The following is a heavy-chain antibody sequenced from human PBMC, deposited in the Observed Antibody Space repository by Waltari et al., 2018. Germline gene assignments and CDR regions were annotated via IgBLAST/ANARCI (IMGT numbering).Heavy chain of an antibody. V-gene: IGHV3-7*01. J-gene: IGHJ4*02. CDR1: GMTFSNYW. Sequence: EVQLVESGGGSVQPGGSLRLSCAASGMTFSNYWMNWVRQAPGKGREWVANIKKDVSEKKYLDSVEGRFSISRDNAQNSLYLQMNSLRAEDTAIYYCVTGLTTVTAKDYFDHWGQGALVTVS. D-gene: IGHD4-17*01. CDR3: VTGLTTVTAKDYFDH. CDR2: IKKDVSEK.